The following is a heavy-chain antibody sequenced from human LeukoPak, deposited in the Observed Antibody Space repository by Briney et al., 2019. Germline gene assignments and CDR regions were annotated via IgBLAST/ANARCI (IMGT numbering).Heavy chain of an antibody. J-gene: IGHJ4*02. CDR1: GGSLSSNSYD. CDR2: IYDSGSN. V-gene: IGHV4-39*07. D-gene: IGHD2-2*01. Sequence: SETLSLTCPVSGGSLSSNSYDWGWLRHPPGKGLEWFGSIYDSGSNYYNPSLERRVTLSLNTSKKQFSLKVTFVTAADTGVYYCARVKRKYQLPKPLLETPSQYFDYWGQGTLVTVSS. CDR3: ARVKRKYQLPKPLLETPSQYFDY.